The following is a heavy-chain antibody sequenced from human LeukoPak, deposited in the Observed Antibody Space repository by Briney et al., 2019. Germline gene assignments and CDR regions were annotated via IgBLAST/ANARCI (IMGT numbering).Heavy chain of an antibody. Sequence: ASVKVSCKASGGTFSSYAISWVRQAPGQGLEWMGGIIPIFGTANYAQKFQGRVTITADESTSTAYMELSSLRSEDTAVYYCARAFWSGYYEDYFDYWGQGTLVTVSS. CDR2: IIPIFGTA. CDR3: ARAFWSGYYEDYFDY. J-gene: IGHJ4*02. CDR1: GGTFSSYA. V-gene: IGHV1-69*13. D-gene: IGHD3-3*01.